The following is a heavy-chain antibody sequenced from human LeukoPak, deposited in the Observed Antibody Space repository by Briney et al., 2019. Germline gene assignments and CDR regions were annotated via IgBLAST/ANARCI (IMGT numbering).Heavy chain of an antibody. CDR3: ARVYYDFWGGYSVDY. V-gene: IGHV1-18*01. CDR2: ISAYNGNT. Sequence: ASVKVSCKASGYTFTSYGISWVRQAPGQGLEWMGWISAYNGNTNYAQKLQGRVTMTTDTSTSTAYMELRSLRSDDTAVYYCARVYYDFWGGYSVDYWGQGTLVTVSS. CDR1: GYTFTSYG. J-gene: IGHJ4*02. D-gene: IGHD3-3*01.